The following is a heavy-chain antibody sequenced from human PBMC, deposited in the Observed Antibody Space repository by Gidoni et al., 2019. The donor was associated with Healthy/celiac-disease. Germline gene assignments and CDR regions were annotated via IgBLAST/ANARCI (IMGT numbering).Heavy chain of an antibody. CDR3: ASLQSSAAGSLNYYYYMDV. Sequence: QVQLQESGPGLVKPSETLSLTCTVSGGSISSYYWSWIRQPPGKGLEWIGYIYYSGSTNYNPSLKSRVTISVDTSKNQFSLKLSSVTAADTAVYYCASLQSSAAGSLNYYYYMDVWGKGTTVTVSS. CDR2: IYYSGST. CDR1: GGSISSYY. V-gene: IGHV4-59*01. D-gene: IGHD6-13*01. J-gene: IGHJ6*03.